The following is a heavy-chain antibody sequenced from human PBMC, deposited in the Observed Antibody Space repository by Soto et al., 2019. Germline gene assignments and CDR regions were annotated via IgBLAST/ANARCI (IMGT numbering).Heavy chain of an antibody. D-gene: IGHD3-3*01. J-gene: IGHJ6*02. V-gene: IGHV3-33*01. CDR1: GFIYSTYA. Sequence: GGSLRLSCAASGFIYSTYAMHWVRQAPGKGLECVAVIWYDGSNKYYADSVKGRFTISRDNSKNTLYLQMNSLRAEDTAVYYCARDLPRSYYDFWSGYYVGYYYGMDVWGQGTTVTVSS. CDR2: IWYDGSNK. CDR3: ARDLPRSYYDFWSGYYVGYYYGMDV.